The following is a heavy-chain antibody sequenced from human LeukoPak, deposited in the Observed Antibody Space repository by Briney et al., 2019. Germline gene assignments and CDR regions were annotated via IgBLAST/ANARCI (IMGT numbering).Heavy chain of an antibody. V-gene: IGHV5-51*01. Sequence: GESLKISCKGSGYSFTSYWIGWVRQMPGKGLEWMGIIYLADSGIRYSPSFQGQVTISADKSISTAYLQWSSLKASDTAMYYCATSGYYYGHFQHWGQGTLVTVFS. D-gene: IGHD3-22*01. J-gene: IGHJ1*01. CDR3: ATSGYYYGHFQH. CDR1: GYSFTSYW. CDR2: IYLADSGI.